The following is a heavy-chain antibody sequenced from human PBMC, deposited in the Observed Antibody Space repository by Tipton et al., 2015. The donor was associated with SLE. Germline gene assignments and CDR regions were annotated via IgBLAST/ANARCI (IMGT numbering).Heavy chain of an antibody. CDR2: LYYSGNT. Sequence: LRLSCTVSGGSIRSSRHFWGWIRQPPGKGLEWIGVLYYSGNTYYNPSLKSRVTILVDTSKNQFSLQLTSVTAADTAAYFCARHDYNDYYLDYWGQGTLVTVSS. CDR1: GGSIRSSRHF. V-gene: IGHV4-39*07. D-gene: IGHD4-11*01. CDR3: ARHDYNDYYLDY. J-gene: IGHJ4*02.